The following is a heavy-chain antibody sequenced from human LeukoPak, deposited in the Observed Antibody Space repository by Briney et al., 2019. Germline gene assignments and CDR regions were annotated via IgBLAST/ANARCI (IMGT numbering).Heavy chain of an antibody. CDR2: ISAYNGNT. D-gene: IGHD2-15*01. CDR1: GYTFTSYG. V-gene: IGHV1-18*01. CDR3: ARHYCSGGSCYDDAFDI. Sequence: ASVKVSCTASGYTFTSYGISWVRQAPGQGLEWMGWISAYNGNTNYAQKLQGRVTMTTDTSTSTAYMELRSLRSDDTAVYYCARHYCSGGSCYDDAFDIWGQGTMVTVSS. J-gene: IGHJ3*02.